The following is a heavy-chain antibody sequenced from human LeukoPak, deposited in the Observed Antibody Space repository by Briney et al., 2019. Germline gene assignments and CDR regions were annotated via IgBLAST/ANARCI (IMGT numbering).Heavy chain of an antibody. Sequence: GGSLRLSCAASGFTFSSYAMSWVRQAPGKGLEWVSAISGSGGSTYYADSVKGRFTISRDNSKNTLYLQMNSLRAEDTAVYYCAKVGDFYGDYVGYFDYWGQGTPVTVSS. CDR3: AKVGDFYGDYVGYFDY. CDR1: GFTFSSYA. CDR2: ISGSGGST. J-gene: IGHJ4*02. V-gene: IGHV3-23*01. D-gene: IGHD4-17*01.